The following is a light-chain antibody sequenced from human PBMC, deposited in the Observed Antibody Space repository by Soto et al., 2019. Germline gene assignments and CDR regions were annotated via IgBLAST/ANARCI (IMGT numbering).Light chain of an antibody. J-gene: IGKJ3*01. CDR1: QSIGNW. Sequence: DIQMTQSPSTLSASVRDRVTITCRASQSIGNWLAWYQQKPGEAPKLLIYDASALPRGVPSRFSGSGSGTEFSLSISSLQPDDFATYYCQHYSILSSFGPGTKVDIK. CDR3: QHYSILSS. CDR2: DAS. V-gene: IGKV1-5*01.